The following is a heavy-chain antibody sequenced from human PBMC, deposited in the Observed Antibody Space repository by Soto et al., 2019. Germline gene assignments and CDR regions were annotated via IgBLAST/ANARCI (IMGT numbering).Heavy chain of an antibody. CDR2: IYYSGST. V-gene: IGHV4-39*01. Sequence: QLQLQDSGPGLVKPSETLSLTCTVSRGSISSSSYYWVWIRQPPGKGLEWIGSIYYSGSTYYNPSINIRVTISVDTSKNQFSLKLSSVTAADTAVYYWARPMVRGRYYYYGMDVWGQGTTVTFSS. J-gene: IGHJ6*02. D-gene: IGHD3-10*01. CDR3: ARPMVRGRYYYYGMDV. CDR1: RGSISSSSYY.